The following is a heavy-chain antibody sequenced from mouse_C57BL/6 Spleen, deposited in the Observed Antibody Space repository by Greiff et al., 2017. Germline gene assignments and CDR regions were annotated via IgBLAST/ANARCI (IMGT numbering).Heavy chain of an antibody. Sequence: EVQLQQSGAELVRPGASVKLSCTASGFNIKDDYMHWVKQRPEQGLEWIGWIDPENGDTEYASKFQGKATITAATSSNTAYLQLSSLTSEDTAVYYCTAYYSNLYAMDYWGQGTSVTVSS. V-gene: IGHV14-4*01. CDR3: TAYYSNLYAMDY. CDR2: IDPENGDT. J-gene: IGHJ4*01. D-gene: IGHD2-5*01. CDR1: GFNIKDDY.